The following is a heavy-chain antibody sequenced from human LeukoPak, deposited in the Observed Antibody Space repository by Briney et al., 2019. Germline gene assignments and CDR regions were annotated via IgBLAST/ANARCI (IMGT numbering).Heavy chain of an antibody. J-gene: IGHJ4*02. D-gene: IGHD1-26*01. CDR3: ARRASGSYPDYFDY. V-gene: IGHV4-59*08. CDR1: GGSSSSYY. Sequence: SETLSLTCTLPGGSSSSYYWSWIRQPPGKGLEWIGYIHYSGSTNYNPSLKSRATISLDTSKNQVSLKLSSVTAADTAVYYCARRASGSYPDYFDYWGQGTLVTVSS. CDR2: IHYSGST.